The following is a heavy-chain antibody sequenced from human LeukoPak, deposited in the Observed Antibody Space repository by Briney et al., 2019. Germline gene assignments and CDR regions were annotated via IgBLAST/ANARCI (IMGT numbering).Heavy chain of an antibody. CDR3: ARGYGVDV. CDR1: GGSISSHY. J-gene: IGHJ6*02. Sequence: SETLSLTCAVSGGSISSHYWSWIRQPPGKGLEWIGYIYYSGSTNYKPPLKSRVTISVDTSKNQFSLKLSSVTAADTAVYYCARGYGVDVWGQGTTVTVSS. V-gene: IGHV4-59*11. CDR2: IYYSGST.